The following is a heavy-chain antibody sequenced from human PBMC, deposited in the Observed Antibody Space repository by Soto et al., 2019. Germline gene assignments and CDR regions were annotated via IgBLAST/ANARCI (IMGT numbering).Heavy chain of an antibody. J-gene: IGHJ6*03. Sequence: SETLSFTCTVSGGSISSYYWSWIRQPPGKGLEWIGYIYYRGSTNYNPSLKSRVTISVDTSKNPFSLKLSSVTAADTAVYYCAGGQQLVERDYYYYCYMDVWGKGTTVTVSS. CDR3: AGGQQLVERDYYYYCYMDV. CDR2: IYYRGST. D-gene: IGHD6-13*01. V-gene: IGHV4-59*01. CDR1: GGSISSYY.